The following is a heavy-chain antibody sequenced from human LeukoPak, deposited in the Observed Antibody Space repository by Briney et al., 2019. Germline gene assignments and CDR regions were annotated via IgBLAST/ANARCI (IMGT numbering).Heavy chain of an antibody. Sequence: PSETLSLTCAVSGGSISSGGYSWSWIRQPPGKGLEWIGYIYYSGSTNYNPSLKSRVTISVGTSKNQFSLKLSSVTAADTAVYYCARVDYDSKIDYWGQGTLVTVSS. CDR3: ARVDYDSKIDY. D-gene: IGHD3-22*01. V-gene: IGHV4-61*08. J-gene: IGHJ4*02. CDR2: IYYSGST. CDR1: GGSISSGGYS.